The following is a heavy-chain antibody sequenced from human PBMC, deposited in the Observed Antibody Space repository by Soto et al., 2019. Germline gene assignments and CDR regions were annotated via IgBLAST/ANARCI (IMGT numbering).Heavy chain of an antibody. CDR2: ISVSGDNI. D-gene: IGHD3-16*01. J-gene: IGHJ4*02. Sequence: PGWSLKLCCVACGLSLYILVVNGLRRAPGRGLEWVASISVSGDNIYYGDSVQGRFTISRDNSKRSVFLDLSSLRVEDTAVYYCARDLGLLKSLFHHWGQGTLVTVSS. CDR3: ARDLGLLKSLFHH. CDR1: GLSLYILV. V-gene: IGHV3-21*01.